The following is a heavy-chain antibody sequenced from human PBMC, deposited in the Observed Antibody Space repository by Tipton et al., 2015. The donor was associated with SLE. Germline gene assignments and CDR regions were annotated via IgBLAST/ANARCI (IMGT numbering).Heavy chain of an antibody. CDR1: GGTFRSGSYY. CDR2: MYYTGGT. J-gene: IGHJ4*02. V-gene: IGHV4-39*07. CDR3: ARGGVGGHDYFDY. Sequence: LRLSCTVSGGTFRSGSYYWGWIRQPPGKGLEWIGYMYYTGGTQYNPSLESRLTMSLDTSENQFSLKLSSVTAADTAVYYCARGGVGGHDYFDYWGQGALVTVSS. D-gene: IGHD5-12*01.